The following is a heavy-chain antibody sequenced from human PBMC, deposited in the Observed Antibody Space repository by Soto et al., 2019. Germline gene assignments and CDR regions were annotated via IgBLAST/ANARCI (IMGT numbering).Heavy chain of an antibody. CDR3: AKDRIPPGWFDP. J-gene: IGHJ5*02. CDR2: ISGSDGST. CDR1: GFSFSNYA. Sequence: EVQLLESGGGLVQPGGSLRLSCIASGFSFSNYAMTWVRQAPGKGLEWVSVISGSDGSTYYADSVKGRFTISRDNSKNTLYLQMNSLRAEDTAVYYCAKDRIPPGWFDPWGQGTLVTVSS. V-gene: IGHV3-23*01.